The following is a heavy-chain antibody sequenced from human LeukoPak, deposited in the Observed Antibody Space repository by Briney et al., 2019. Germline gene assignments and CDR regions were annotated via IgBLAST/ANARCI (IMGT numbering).Heavy chain of an antibody. CDR1: GFTFNIYT. CDR3: AKGLETESRLDS. CDR2: IRHSDGST. Sequence: PGESLRLSCAASGFTFNIYTMYWVRQAPGKGLEWVSGIRHSDGSTYYADAVKGRFTISSDKSKNTLFLQMNSLRAEDTALYYCAKGLETESRLDSWGQGTLVTVSS. V-gene: IGHV3-23*01. D-gene: IGHD1-1*01. J-gene: IGHJ4*02.